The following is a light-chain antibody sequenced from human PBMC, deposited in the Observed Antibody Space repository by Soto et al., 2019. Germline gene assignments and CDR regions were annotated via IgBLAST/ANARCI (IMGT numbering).Light chain of an antibody. CDR3: HQRSNRPLT. CDR2: DAS. J-gene: IGKJ4*01. Sequence: EIVLTQSPATLSLSPGXRATLSCRASQSVSSYFAWYQQKPGQAPRLLIYDASKRAPGIAARFSSSGSGTDFTLTISSLEPEDVAVYYWHQRSNRPLTFGGGTKVDI. V-gene: IGKV3-11*01. CDR1: QSVSSY.